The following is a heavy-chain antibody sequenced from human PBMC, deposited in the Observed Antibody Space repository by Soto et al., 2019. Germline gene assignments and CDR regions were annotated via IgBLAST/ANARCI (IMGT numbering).Heavy chain of an antibody. V-gene: IGHV3-30-3*01. CDR3: ASCGDNRDH. Sequence: QVQLVESGGGVVQPGRSLRLSCAASGFTFSGYAVHWVRQAPGKGLEWVAVITYDGSEKYYADSVKGRFTISRDNSKDTRYLQMNSLRTEDTAVYYCASCGDNRDHWGLGTLVTVSS. J-gene: IGHJ4*02. D-gene: IGHD4-17*01. CDR2: ITYDGSEK. CDR1: GFTFSGYA.